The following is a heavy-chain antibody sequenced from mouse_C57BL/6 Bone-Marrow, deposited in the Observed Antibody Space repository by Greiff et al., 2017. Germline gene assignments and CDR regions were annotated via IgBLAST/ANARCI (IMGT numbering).Heavy chain of an antibody. CDR3: TTAAFYGSSPSYFDY. J-gene: IGHJ2*01. D-gene: IGHD1-1*01. Sequence: EVQLQQSGAELVRPGASVKLSCTASGFNIKDYYMHWVKQRPEQGLEWIGRIDPEDGDTEYAPKFQGKATMTADTSSNTAYLQLSSLTSEDTAVDYGTTAAFYGSSPSYFDYWGQGTTLTVSS. CDR2: IDPEDGDT. CDR1: GFNIKDYY. V-gene: IGHV14-1*01.